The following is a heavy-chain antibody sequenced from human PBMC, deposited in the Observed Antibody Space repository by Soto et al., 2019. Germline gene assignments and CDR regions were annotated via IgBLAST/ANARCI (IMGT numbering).Heavy chain of an antibody. CDR3: VRDRGNPDSFDI. D-gene: IGHD3-10*01. CDR2: MNADGSTT. Sequence: EVQLVESGGGXXXXXXSLRLSCAASGFTFSPFWMHWVRQAPGKGLEWVSHMNADGSTTLYADSVKGRFTISRDNAKNTLYLQMNSLRAEDTAVYYCVRDRGNPDSFDIWGQGTMVTVSS. V-gene: IGHV3-74*01. J-gene: IGHJ3*02. CDR1: GFTFSPFW.